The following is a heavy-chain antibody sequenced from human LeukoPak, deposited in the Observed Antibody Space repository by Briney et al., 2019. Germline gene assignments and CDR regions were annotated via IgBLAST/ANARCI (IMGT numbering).Heavy chain of an antibody. CDR2: ICSDGRT. J-gene: IGHJ4*02. CDR1: GFTVSSNY. D-gene: IGHD3-22*01. Sequence: GGSLRLSCAASGFTVSSNYMSWVRQAPGKGLEWVSVICSDGRTYYADSVKGRFTISRDNSKNTLYLQMNSLRAEDTAVYYCARAPGGTQASSGYFDYWGQGTLVTVSS. CDR3: ARAPGGTQASSGYFDY. V-gene: IGHV3-53*01.